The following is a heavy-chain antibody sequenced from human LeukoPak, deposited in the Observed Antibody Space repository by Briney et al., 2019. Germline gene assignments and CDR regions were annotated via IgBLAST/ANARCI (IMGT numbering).Heavy chain of an antibody. CDR1: GFTVSSNY. D-gene: IGHD2-15*01. CDR2: IYSGGST. CDR3: ARDPPGYCSGGSCYSGYFQH. Sequence: GGSLRLSCAASGFTVSSNYMSWVRQAPGKGLEWVSVIYSGGSTYYADSVKGRFTISRDNSKNTLYLQMNSLRAEDTAVYYCARDPPGYCSGGSCYSGYFQHWGQGTLVTVSS. V-gene: IGHV3-53*01. J-gene: IGHJ1*01.